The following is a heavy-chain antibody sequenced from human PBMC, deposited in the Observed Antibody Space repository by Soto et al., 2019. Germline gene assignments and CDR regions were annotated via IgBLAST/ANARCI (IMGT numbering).Heavy chain of an antibody. D-gene: IGHD3-10*01. CDR2: IIPIFGTA. J-gene: IGHJ4*02. CDR3: ARAGTYYYGSGSYYDDY. CDR1: GGTFSSYA. V-gene: IGHV1-69*01. Sequence: QVQLVQSGAEVKKPGSSVKVSCKASGGTFSSYAISWVRQAPGQGLEWMGGIIPIFGTANYAQKFQGRVTITAVESTSTGYMELSSLSAEDTAVYYCARAGTYYYGSGSYYDDYWGQGTLITVSS.